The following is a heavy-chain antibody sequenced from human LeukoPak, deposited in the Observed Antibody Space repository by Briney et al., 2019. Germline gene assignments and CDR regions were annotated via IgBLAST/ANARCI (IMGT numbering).Heavy chain of an antibody. CDR3: ARDLYYYCLWSPCGY. D-gene: IGHD3-10*01. CDR1: GYTFTNYG. J-gene: IGHJ4*02. V-gene: IGHV1-18*04. Sequence: ASVKVSCKASGYTFTNYGITWVRQAPGQGLEWMGWISGYNGNTNYAQKLQGRVTMTTDTFTSTAYMELRSLRSDDTAVYYCARDLYYYCLWSPCGYWGQGTLVTVSS. CDR2: ISGYNGNT.